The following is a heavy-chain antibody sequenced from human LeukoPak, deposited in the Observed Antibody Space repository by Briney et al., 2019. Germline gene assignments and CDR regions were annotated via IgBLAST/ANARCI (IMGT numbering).Heavy chain of an antibody. CDR1: GFTFTSSA. Sequence: GASVKVSCKASGFTFTSSAVQWVRQARGQRLEWIGLIVVGSGNTNYAQKFQERVTITRDMSTSTAYMELSSLRSEDTAVYYCAAEGCSSTSCLPDAFDIWGQGTMVTVSS. V-gene: IGHV1-58*01. J-gene: IGHJ3*02. D-gene: IGHD2-2*01. CDR3: AAEGCSSTSCLPDAFDI. CDR2: IVVGSGNT.